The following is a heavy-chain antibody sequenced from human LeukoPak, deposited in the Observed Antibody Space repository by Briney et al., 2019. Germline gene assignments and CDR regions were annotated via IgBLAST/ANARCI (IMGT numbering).Heavy chain of an antibody. D-gene: IGHD1-26*01. V-gene: IGHV4-4*02. Sequence: PSGTLSLTCGVSGGSISSSNWWNWVRQPPGKGLEWVGEIHHSGSINYNPSLKSRVTVSVDKSKNQFSLNLSSVTAADTAVYYCARKEVAAPYYFDYWGQGTLVTVSS. CDR2: IHHSGSI. CDR1: GGSISSSNW. CDR3: ARKEVAAPYYFDY. J-gene: IGHJ4*02.